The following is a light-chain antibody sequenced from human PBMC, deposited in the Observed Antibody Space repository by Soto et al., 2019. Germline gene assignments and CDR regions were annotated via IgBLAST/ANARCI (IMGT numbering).Light chain of an antibody. CDR2: EVS. J-gene: IGLJ1*01. V-gene: IGLV2-14*01. CDR3: GSYTSSSIYV. Sequence: QSVLTQPASVSGSPGQSITISCTGYIHYDFVSWYQQHPGTAPKLVIYEVSNRPSGTSDRFSGSKSGHTASLTISGLQTEDEAVYYCGSYTSSSIYVFGTGTKLTVL. CDR1: IHYDF.